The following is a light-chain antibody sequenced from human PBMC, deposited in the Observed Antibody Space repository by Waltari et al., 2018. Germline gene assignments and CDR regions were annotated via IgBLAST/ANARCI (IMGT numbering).Light chain of an antibody. Sequence: QSALTQPASVSGSPGQSITIPCTGTSSDVGGYNYVSWYQQHPGKAPKLMIYDVSNRPSGISNRFSGSKSGNTASLTISGLQAEDEADYYCDSYTSSSTPVFGGGTKLTVL. CDR1: SSDVGGYNY. J-gene: IGLJ2*01. CDR2: DVS. CDR3: DSYTSSSTPV. V-gene: IGLV2-14*01.